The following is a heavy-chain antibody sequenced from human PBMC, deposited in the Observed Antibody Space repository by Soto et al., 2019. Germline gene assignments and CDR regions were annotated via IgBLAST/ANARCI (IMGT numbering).Heavy chain of an antibody. CDR2: LFYSGRT. J-gene: IGHJ4*02. V-gene: IGHV4-31*03. Sequence: TLSLRCSGSGGLIRRGGNYWRCLRLEQRKGLEWIGYLFYSGRTYYRPSFKSRVNISVDTYKNQFSLKLSSVTAADTAVYYCARDQGLDYDDCALHYSRGQRTLVAGSS. CDR1: GGLIRRGGNY. CDR3: ARDQGLDYDDCALHYS. D-gene: IGHD4-17*01.